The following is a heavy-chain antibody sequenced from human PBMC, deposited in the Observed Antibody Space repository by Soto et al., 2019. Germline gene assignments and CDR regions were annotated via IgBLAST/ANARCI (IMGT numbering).Heavy chain of an antibody. D-gene: IGHD3-3*01. Sequence: SETLSLTCTVSGGSISSSSYYWGWIRQPPGKGLEWIGSIYYSGSTYYNPSLKSRVTISVDTSKNQFSLKLSSVTAADTAVYYCARHHISWSGYYSNYYYMDVWGKGTTVTVSS. CDR1: GGSISSSSYY. CDR3: ARHHISWSGYYSNYYYMDV. CDR2: IYYSGST. V-gene: IGHV4-39*01. J-gene: IGHJ6*03.